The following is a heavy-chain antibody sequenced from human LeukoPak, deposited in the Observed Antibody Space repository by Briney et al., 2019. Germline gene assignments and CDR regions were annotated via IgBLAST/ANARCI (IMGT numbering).Heavy chain of an antibody. CDR3: ASGRTIFYYYMDV. CDR2: INPSGGST. J-gene: IGHJ6*03. CDR1: GYTFTDYY. D-gene: IGHD3-3*02. Sequence: ASVKVSCKASGYTFTDYYMHWVRQAPGQGLEWMGIINPSGGSTSYAQKFQGRVTKTRDTSISTVYMELSRLRSDDTAVYYCASGRTIFYYYMDVWGKGTTVTISS. V-gene: IGHV1-46*01.